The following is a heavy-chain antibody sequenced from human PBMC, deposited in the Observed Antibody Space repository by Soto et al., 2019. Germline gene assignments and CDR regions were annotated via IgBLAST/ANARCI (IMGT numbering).Heavy chain of an antibody. V-gene: IGHV4-59*01. CDR3: ARTPLEWLLSPQYGMDV. CDR1: GGSISSYY. D-gene: IGHD3-3*01. J-gene: IGHJ6*02. CDR2: IYYSGST. Sequence: QVQLQESGPGLVKPSETLSLTCTVSGGSISSYYWSWIRQPPGKGLEWIGYIYYSGSTNYNPSLKSLVTISVDTSKNQFSLKLSSVTAPDTAVYYCARTPLEWLLSPQYGMDVWGQGTTVTVSS.